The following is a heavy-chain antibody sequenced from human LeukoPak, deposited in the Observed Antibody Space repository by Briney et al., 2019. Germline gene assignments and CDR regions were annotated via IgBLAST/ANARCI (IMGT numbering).Heavy chain of an antibody. D-gene: IGHD5-18*01. CDR3: ARYTAMVAFHARGFDI. CDR1: GGSISSSSYY. Sequence: KTSETLSLTCTVSGGSISSSSYYWGWIRQPPGKGLEWIGSIYYSGSTTYNPSLKSRVTISVDTSKNQFSLKLSSVTAADTAVYYCARYTAMVAFHARGFDIWGQGTMVTVSS. CDR2: IYYSGST. V-gene: IGHV4-39*07. J-gene: IGHJ3*02.